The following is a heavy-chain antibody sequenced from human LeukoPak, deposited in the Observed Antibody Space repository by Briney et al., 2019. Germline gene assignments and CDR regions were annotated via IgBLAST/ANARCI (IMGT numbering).Heavy chain of an antibody. CDR2: IRYDGSNK. D-gene: IGHD5-18*01. CDR1: GVSFSSYC. J-gene: IGHJ4*02. V-gene: IGHV3-33*08. CDR3: ARDATDTAEFVY. Sequence: PSKSLSLSCAAYGVSFSSYCWHWVRQAPGKGLEWVAAIRYDGSNKYYADSVKGRFTISRDNSKNTLYLQMNSLRAEDTAVYYCARDATDTAEFVYWGQGTLVTVSS.